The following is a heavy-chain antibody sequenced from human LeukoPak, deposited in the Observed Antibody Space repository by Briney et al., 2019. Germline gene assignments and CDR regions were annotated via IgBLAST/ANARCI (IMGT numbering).Heavy chain of an antibody. CDR1: GFTVSSDY. V-gene: IGHV3-66*04. CDR3: ARLLRTPAYSGTYYGAFDI. J-gene: IGHJ3*02. Sequence: GGSLRLSCAAPGFTVSSDYFSWVRQAPGKGLEWVSVFYGGGSTYYADSVKDRFTISGDNFKNTLYLQMNSLRADDTAVYHCARLLRTPAYSGTYYGAFDIWGQGTMVTVSS. CDR2: FYGGGST. D-gene: IGHD1-26*01.